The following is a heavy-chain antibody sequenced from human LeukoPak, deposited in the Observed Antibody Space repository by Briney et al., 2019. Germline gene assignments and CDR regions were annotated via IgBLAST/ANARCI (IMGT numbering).Heavy chain of an antibody. Sequence: SQTLSLTCAVSGGSISSGGYSWSWIRQPPGKGLEWIGYIYHSGSTYYNPSLKSRVTISVDRSKNQFSLKLSSLTAADTAVYYCARSRQASGLFNSWGQGTLVVVSS. J-gene: IGHJ5*01. V-gene: IGHV4-30-2*01. CDR3: ARSRQASGLFNS. D-gene: IGHD3-10*01. CDR1: GGSISSGGYS. CDR2: IYHSGST.